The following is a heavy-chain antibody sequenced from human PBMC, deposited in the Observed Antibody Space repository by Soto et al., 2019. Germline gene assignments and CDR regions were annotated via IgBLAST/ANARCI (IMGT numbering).Heavy chain of an antibody. J-gene: IGHJ4*02. V-gene: IGHV3-7*04. Sequence: EVQLVESGGGLVQPGGSLRLTCAGSGLTLSASWMSWVRQAPGKGLEWVANINRDGSDKYYVDSVKGRFTISRDNAKNSLYLQMDSPRAEDPAVYFCVGGGGNFDYWGQGTLVTVSS. CDR2: INRDGSDK. CDR3: VGGGGNFDY. CDR1: GLTLSASW. D-gene: IGHD3-16*01.